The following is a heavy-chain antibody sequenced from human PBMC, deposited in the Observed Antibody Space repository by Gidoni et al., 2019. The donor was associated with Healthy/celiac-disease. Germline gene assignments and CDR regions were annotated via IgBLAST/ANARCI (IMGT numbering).Heavy chain of an antibody. V-gene: IGHV3-23*01. CDR3: AKDQGYSYGPFFDY. J-gene: IGHJ4*02. D-gene: IGHD5-18*01. Sequence: EVQLLESGGGLVQPGGSLRLSCSASGFTFSSYALGWVRQPPGKGLEWVSAISGSGGSTYYAASVKGRFTISRDNSKNTLYLQMNSLRAEDTAVYYCAKDQGYSYGPFFDYWGQGTLVTVSS. CDR1: GFTFSSYA. CDR2: ISGSGGST.